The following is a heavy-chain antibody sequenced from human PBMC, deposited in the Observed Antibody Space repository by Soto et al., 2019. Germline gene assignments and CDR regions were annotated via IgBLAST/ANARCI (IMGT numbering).Heavy chain of an antibody. D-gene: IGHD2-8*01. CDR3: ARGFRNGFNV. Sequence: DSVKGRFTISRDNAKSAVYLQMNSLRAEDTAVYYCARGFRNGFNVWGQGTTVSDSS. V-gene: IGHV3-21*01. J-gene: IGHJ6*02.